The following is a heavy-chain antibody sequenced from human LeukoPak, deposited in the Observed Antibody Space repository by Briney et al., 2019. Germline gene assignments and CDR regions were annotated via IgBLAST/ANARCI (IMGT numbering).Heavy chain of an antibody. CDR1: GGSFSGYY. Sequence: PSETLSLTCAVYGGSFSGYYWSWIRQPPGKGLEWIGEINHSGSTNYNPSLKSRVTISVDTSKNQFSLKLSSVTAADTAVYYCARLSGRITMVRGVIISTYYFDYWGQGTLVTVSS. CDR3: ARLSGRITMVRGVIISTYYFDY. J-gene: IGHJ4*02. D-gene: IGHD3-10*01. CDR2: INHSGST. V-gene: IGHV4-34*01.